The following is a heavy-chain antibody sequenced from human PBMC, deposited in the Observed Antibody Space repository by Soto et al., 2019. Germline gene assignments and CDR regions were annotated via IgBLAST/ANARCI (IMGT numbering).Heavy chain of an antibody. J-gene: IGHJ5*02. CDR3: ARGKSDFWSGRAWFDP. V-gene: IGHV4-59*01. Sequence: SETLSLTCTVSGGSISSYYWSWIRQPPGKGLEWIGYIYYSGSTNYNPSLKSRVTISVDTSKNQFSLKLSSVTAADTAVYYCARGKSDFWSGRAWFDPWGQGTLVTVSS. CDR1: GGSISSYY. CDR2: IYYSGST. D-gene: IGHD3-3*01.